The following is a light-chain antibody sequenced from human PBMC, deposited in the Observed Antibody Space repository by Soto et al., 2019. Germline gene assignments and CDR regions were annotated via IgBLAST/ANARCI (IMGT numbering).Light chain of an antibody. J-gene: IGKJ5*01. CDR1: QSVSSN. CDR3: QQYNNWASIT. V-gene: IGKV3-15*01. CDR2: GAS. Sequence: SPGERVTLSCSASQSVSSNLAWYQQKPGQAPRLLIYGASTRATGIPARFSGSGSGTEFTLTISSLQSEDFAVYYCQQYNNWASITFGQGTRLEIK.